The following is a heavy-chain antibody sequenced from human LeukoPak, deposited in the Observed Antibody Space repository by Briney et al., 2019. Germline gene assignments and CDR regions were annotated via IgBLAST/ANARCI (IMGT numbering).Heavy chain of an antibody. J-gene: IGHJ4*02. CDR3: ARYYCTVGAVTCYSDY. V-gene: IGHV1-2*02. Sequence: ASVKVSCKASGYTFTGNYMHWVRQAPGQGLEWMGWLKPNSGGTDYGQKFQGRVTMTRNTSITTAYLEMSSLSSDDTAVYYYARYYCTVGAVTCYSDYWGQGTLVTVSS. D-gene: IGHD2-8*02. CDR2: LKPNSGGT. CDR1: GYTFTGNY.